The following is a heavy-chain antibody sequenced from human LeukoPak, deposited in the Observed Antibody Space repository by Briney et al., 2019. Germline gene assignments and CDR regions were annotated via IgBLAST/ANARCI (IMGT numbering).Heavy chain of an antibody. CDR3: AVVPVVPAVRIDY. V-gene: IGHV4-38-2*02. Sequence: SETLSLTCTVSGYSISSGYYWGWIRQPPGKGLEWIGSIYHSGSTYYNPSLKSRVTISVDTSKNQFSLKLSSVTAADTAVYYCAVVPVVPAVRIDYWGQGTLVTVSS. CDR2: IYHSGST. CDR1: GYSISSGYY. D-gene: IGHD2-2*01. J-gene: IGHJ4*02.